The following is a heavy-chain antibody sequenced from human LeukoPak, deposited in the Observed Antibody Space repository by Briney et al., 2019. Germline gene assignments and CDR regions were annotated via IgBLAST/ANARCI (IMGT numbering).Heavy chain of an antibody. Sequence: ASVKVPCKASGYTFTDYYMHWVRQAPGQGLEWMGWISPNTGGTNYAQKFEGRVTMTRDTSIRTAYMELSRLTSDDTAVYYCARDTKTTVTTAGYWGQGTLVTVSS. CDR2: ISPNTGGT. V-gene: IGHV1-2*02. CDR1: GYTFTDYY. J-gene: IGHJ4*02. D-gene: IGHD4-17*01. CDR3: ARDTKTTVTTAGY.